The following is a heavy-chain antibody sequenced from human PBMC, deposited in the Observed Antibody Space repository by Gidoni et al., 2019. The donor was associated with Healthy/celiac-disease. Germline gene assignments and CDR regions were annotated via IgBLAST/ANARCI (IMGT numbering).Heavy chain of an antibody. V-gene: IGHV4-34*01. CDR2: INHSGST. Sequence: QVQLQQWGAGLLKPSETLSLSCAVYGGSFSGYYWSRIRQPPGKGLEWIGEINHSGSTNYNPSLKSRVTISVDTSKNQFSLKLSSVTAADTAVYYCARFGGGRTTYSYYYMDVWGKGTTVTVSS. CDR3: ARFGGGRTTYSYYYMDV. J-gene: IGHJ6*03. D-gene: IGHD3-16*01. CDR1: GGSFSGYY.